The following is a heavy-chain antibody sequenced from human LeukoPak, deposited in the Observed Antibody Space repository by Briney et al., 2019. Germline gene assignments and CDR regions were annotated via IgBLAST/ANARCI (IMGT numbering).Heavy chain of an antibody. Sequence: GGSLRLSCAASGFTFSSYSMNCVRQAPGKGLEWVSSISSSSGYIYYADSVRGRFTISRDTSKETVSLQMNSLRAEDSPIYFCVRERPCETCMPRYAWGQGTTVTVSS. J-gene: IGHJ6*02. CDR2: ISSSSGYI. CDR3: VRERPCETCMPRYA. CDR1: GFTFSSYS. D-gene: IGHD2-2*01. V-gene: IGHV3-21*01.